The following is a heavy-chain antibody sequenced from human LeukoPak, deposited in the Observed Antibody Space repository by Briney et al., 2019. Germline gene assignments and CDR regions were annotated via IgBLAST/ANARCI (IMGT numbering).Heavy chain of an antibody. J-gene: IGHJ4*02. CDR3: ARDNIRSLDY. V-gene: IGHV3-74*01. Sequence: HPGGSLILSCAASGFTFRTFWMHWVRHVPGKGLVWVSRIDSDGTSTSYADLVKGRFTISRDNARNTFYLQMNSLRVEDTAVYYCARDNIRSLDYWGQGTLVTVSS. D-gene: IGHD1-14*01. CDR2: IDSDGTST. CDR1: GFTFRTFW.